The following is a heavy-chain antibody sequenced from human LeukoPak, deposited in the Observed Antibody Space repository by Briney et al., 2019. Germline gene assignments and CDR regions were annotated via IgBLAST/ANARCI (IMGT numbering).Heavy chain of an antibody. J-gene: IGHJ4*02. V-gene: IGHV4-34*01. CDR2: INHSGNT. CDR3: ARDPTTVVTLPYYFDE. Sequence: PSETLPLTCAVSGGSFIGSHWNWIRQPPGKGLEWIGEINHSGNTNYNPSLKSRVTISVDTSKNQFSLKLRSVTAADTAVYYCARDPTTVVTLPYYFDEWGQGTLVTVSS. D-gene: IGHD4-23*01. CDR1: GGSFIGSH.